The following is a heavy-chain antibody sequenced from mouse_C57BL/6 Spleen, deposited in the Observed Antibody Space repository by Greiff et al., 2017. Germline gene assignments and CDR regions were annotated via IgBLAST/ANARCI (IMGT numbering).Heavy chain of an antibody. D-gene: IGHD1-1*01. J-gene: IGHJ1*03. Sequence: EVKLVESGPGLVKPSQSLSLTCSVTGYSITSGYYWNWIRQFPGNKLEWMGYISYDGSNNYNPSLKNRISITRDTSKNQFFLKLNSVTTEDTATYYCARALYGSSLYWYFDVWGTGTTVTVSS. V-gene: IGHV3-6*01. CDR3: ARALYGSSLYWYFDV. CDR1: GYSITSGYY. CDR2: ISYDGSN.